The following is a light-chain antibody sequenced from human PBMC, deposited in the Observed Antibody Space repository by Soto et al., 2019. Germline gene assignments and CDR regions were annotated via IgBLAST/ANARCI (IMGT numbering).Light chain of an antibody. V-gene: IGLV3-21*02. J-gene: IGLJ1*01. CDR1: DIARKT. Sequence: SYELTQPPSVSVAPGQTARITCGGNDIARKTVHWYQQKPGQAPMLVVYDDDERPSGIPERFSGSNSGNTATLTISRVEAGDEADYYCQVWDISSDHHVFGTGTKVTVL. CDR3: QVWDISSDHHV. CDR2: DDD.